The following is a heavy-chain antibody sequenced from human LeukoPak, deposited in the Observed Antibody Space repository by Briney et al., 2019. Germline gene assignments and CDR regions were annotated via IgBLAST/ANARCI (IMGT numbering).Heavy chain of an antibody. V-gene: IGHV4-39*01. CDR2: IYYSGNT. D-gene: IGHD3-10*01. CDR3: ARPLRGAPHHFDY. Sequence: SETLSLTCTVSGGSISGSSYYWGWIRQPPGKGLEWIGSIYYSGNTYYNPSLKSRVTISVDTSKNQFSLKLSSVTAADTAVYYRARPLRGAPHHFDYWGQGTLVTVSS. CDR1: GGSISGSSYY. J-gene: IGHJ4*02.